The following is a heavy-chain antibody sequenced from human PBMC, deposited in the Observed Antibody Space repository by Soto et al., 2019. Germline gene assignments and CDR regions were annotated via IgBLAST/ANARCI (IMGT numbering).Heavy chain of an antibody. D-gene: IGHD2-21*01. CDR1: GYTFNSYY. V-gene: IGHV1-2*02. J-gene: IGHJ4*02. CDR2: INPNTDVT. Sequence: QVQLVQSGAEVKKPGASVKVSCKASGYTFNSYYIHWVRQAPGQGLEWMGWINPNTDVTGYAQSFQGRVNTNRDIDISKANLDQNQLRYDHTADSYYVQAGLNRNYNFDLWAQGTLINVSS. CDR3: VQAGLNRNYNFDL.